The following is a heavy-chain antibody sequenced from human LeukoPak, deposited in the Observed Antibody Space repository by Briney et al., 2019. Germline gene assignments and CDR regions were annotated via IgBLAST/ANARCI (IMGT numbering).Heavy chain of an antibody. D-gene: IGHD1-7*01. CDR3: AREDNWNYDY. V-gene: IGHV1-18*01. Sequence: GASVKVSCKASGYTFTSYGISWARQAPGQGLEWMGWISAYNGNTNYAQKLQGRVTMTRDTSISTAYMELSSLRSDDTAVYYCAREDNWNYDYWGQGTLVTVSS. CDR2: ISAYNGNT. CDR1: GYTFTSYG. J-gene: IGHJ4*02.